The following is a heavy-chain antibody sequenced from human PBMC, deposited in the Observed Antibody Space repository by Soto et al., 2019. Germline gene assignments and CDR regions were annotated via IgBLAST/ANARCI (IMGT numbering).Heavy chain of an antibody. V-gene: IGHV2-5*01. CDR3: AHVRRDSTNGVCYPNYAFDI. Sequence: QITLQESGPPVVKPTQTLTLTCTFSGFSLSTSGVGVGWIRQPPGKALQWLALIHWNDEKRYSPSLKTRLTIAKDTSKNQVVLTMADMDPADTATFYCAHVRRDSTNGVCYPNYAFDIWGQGTLVTVSS. D-gene: IGHD2-8*01. CDR1: GFSLSTSGVG. J-gene: IGHJ3*02. CDR2: IHWNDEK.